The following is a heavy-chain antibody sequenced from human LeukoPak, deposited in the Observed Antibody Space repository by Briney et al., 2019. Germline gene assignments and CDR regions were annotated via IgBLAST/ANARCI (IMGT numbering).Heavy chain of an antibody. V-gene: IGHV4-39*07. CDR2: IYYSGST. CDR1: SGSISSSSYY. Sequence: TASETLSLTCTVSSGSISSSSYYWGWIRQPPGKGLEWIGSIYYSGSTYYNPSLKSRVTISVDTSKNQFSLKLSSVTAADTAVYYCARRAYYDFWSGYFFDYWGQGTLVTVSS. D-gene: IGHD3-3*01. CDR3: ARRAYYDFWSGYFFDY. J-gene: IGHJ4*02.